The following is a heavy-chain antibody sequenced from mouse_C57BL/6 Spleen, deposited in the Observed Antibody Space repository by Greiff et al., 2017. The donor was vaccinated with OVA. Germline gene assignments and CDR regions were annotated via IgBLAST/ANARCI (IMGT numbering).Heavy chain of an antibody. J-gene: IGHJ2*01. Sequence: VKLMESGPELVKPGASVKISCKASGYAFSSSWMNWVKQRPGKGLEWIGRIYPGDGDTNYNGKFKGKATLTADKSSSTAYMQLSSLTSEDAAVYFCARTVRYYLDYWGQGTTLTVSS. V-gene: IGHV1-82*01. D-gene: IGHD1-1*01. CDR3: ARTVRYYLDY. CDR2: IYPGDGDT. CDR1: GYAFSSSW.